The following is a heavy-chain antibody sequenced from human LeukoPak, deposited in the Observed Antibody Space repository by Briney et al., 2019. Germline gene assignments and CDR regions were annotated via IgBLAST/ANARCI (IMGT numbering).Heavy chain of an antibody. CDR2: IYYSGNS. V-gene: IGHV4-59*01. Sequence: SETLSLTCTVSGDSISSYYWSWIRQPPGKGLEWIAYIYYSGNSNYNPSLKSRVTISVDTSKNQFPLRLTSVTAADTAVYYCARLRGAFDIWGQGTMVTVSS. D-gene: IGHD3-3*01. CDR1: GDSISSYY. CDR3: ARLRGAFDI. J-gene: IGHJ3*02.